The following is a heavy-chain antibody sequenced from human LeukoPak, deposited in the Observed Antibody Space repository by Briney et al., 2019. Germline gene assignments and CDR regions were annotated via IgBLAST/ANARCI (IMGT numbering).Heavy chain of an antibody. CDR2: IDPNSGGT. J-gene: IGHJ4*02. D-gene: IGHD4-17*01. Sequence: ASVKVSCKASGYTFTGYYMHWVRQAPGQGLEWMGWIDPNSGGTNYAQKFQGRVTMTRDTSISTAYMELRRLRSDDMAVYYCARESATVKTFDYWGQGALVTVSS. CDR3: ARESATVKTFDY. CDR1: GYTFTGYY. V-gene: IGHV1-2*02.